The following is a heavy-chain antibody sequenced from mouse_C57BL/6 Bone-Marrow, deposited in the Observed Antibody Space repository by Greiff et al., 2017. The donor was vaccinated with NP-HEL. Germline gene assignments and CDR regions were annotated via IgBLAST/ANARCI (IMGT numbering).Heavy chain of an antibody. V-gene: IGHV5-12*01. CDR3: ARWGYSWFAY. Sequence: EVQRVESGGGLVQPGGSLKLSCAASGFTFSDYYMYWVRQTPEKRLEWVAYISNGGGSTYYPDTVKGRFTITRDNAKNTRYLQMSRLKSEDTAMYYCARWGYSWFAYWGQGTLVTVSA. CDR2: ISNGGGST. D-gene: IGHD2-14*01. CDR1: GFTFSDYY. J-gene: IGHJ3*01.